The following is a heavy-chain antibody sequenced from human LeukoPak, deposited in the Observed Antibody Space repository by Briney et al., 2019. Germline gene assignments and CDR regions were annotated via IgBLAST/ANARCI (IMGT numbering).Heavy chain of an antibody. V-gene: IGHV5-51*01. CDR3: ARLKRWPNLDFDY. J-gene: IGHJ4*02. Sequence: GESLKISCKGSGYSFTSYWIGRVRQMPGKGLEWMGIIYPGASDTRYSPSFQGQVTISADKSISTAYLQWSSLKASDTAMYYCARLKRWPNLDFDYWGQGTLVTVSS. CDR1: GYSFTSYW. CDR2: IYPGASDT. D-gene: IGHD5-24*01.